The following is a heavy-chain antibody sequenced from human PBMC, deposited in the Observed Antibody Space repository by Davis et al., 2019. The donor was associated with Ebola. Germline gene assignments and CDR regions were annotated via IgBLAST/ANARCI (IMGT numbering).Heavy chain of an antibody. D-gene: IGHD2-2*01. V-gene: IGHV4-34*01. CDR2: MHHIGGT. CDR3: ARKPARWENWFDP. J-gene: IGHJ5*02. CDR1: GGSFSGYY. Sequence: SETLSLTCAVHGGSFSGYYWTWIRQPPGKGLEWIGEMHHIGGTNYNPSLKSRASISVDTSKNQFSLRLTSLSAADTAVYYCARKPARWENWFDPWGQGTLVTVSS.